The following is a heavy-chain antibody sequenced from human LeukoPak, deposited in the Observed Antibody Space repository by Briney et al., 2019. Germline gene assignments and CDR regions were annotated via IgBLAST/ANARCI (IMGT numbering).Heavy chain of an antibody. CDR1: GGTFSICA. CDR3: ARGYDYVWGSYRPD. CDR2: IIPIFGTA. D-gene: IGHD3-16*02. V-gene: IGHV1-69*13. Sequence: ASVKVSCNASGGTFSICAISWVRQAPGQGLEWMGGIIPIFGTANYAKKFQGRVTITADEPTSTAYMELSTLRSEDTAVYYCARGYDYVWGSYRPDWGQGTLVTVSS. J-gene: IGHJ4*02.